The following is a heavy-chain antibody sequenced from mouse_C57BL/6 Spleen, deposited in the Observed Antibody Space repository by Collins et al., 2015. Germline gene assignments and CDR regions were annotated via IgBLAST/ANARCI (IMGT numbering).Heavy chain of an antibody. V-gene: IGHV1-69*01. J-gene: IGHJ4*01. Sequence: QVQLQQPGAELVMPGASVKLSCKASGYTFTSYWMHWVKQRPGQGLEWIGEIDPSDSYTNYNQKFKGKSTLTVDKSSSTAYMQLSSLTSEDSAVYYCARKSTMVRSYAMDYWGQGTSVTVSS. D-gene: IGHD2-2*01. CDR1: GYTFTSYW. CDR3: ARKSTMVRSYAMDY. CDR2: IDPSDSYT.